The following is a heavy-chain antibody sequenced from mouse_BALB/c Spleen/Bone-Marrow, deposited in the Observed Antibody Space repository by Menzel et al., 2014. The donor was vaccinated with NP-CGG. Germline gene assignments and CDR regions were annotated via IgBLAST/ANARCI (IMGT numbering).Heavy chain of an antibody. J-gene: IGHJ2*01. D-gene: IGHD4-1*01. CDR3: ARGMGGILFDY. CDR2: IRNKANGYTT. Sequence: EVKLVESGGGLVQPGGSLRLSCATSGFTFTDYYMNWVRQPPGKALEWLGFIRNKANGYTTEYSASVKGRFTISRDNSQSILYLQMNTLRVEDSATYYCARGMGGILFDYWGQAPLSQSPQ. CDR1: GFTFTDYY. V-gene: IGHV7-3*02.